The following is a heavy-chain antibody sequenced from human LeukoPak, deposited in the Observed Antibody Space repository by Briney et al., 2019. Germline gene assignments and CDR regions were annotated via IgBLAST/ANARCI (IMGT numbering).Heavy chain of an antibody. D-gene: IGHD2/OR15-2a*01. CDR1: GGSFSGFY. CDR2: INHSGST. Sequence: SEALSLTCAVYGGSFSGFYWSWIRQPPGKGLEWIGEINHSGSTNYNPSLKSRVTISVDTSKNQFSLKLSSVTAADTAVYYCASWFLKRFYWGQGTLVTVSS. V-gene: IGHV4-34*01. CDR3: ASWFLKRFY. J-gene: IGHJ4*02.